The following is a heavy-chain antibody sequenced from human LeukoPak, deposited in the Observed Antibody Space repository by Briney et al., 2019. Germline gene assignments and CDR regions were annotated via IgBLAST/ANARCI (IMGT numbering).Heavy chain of an antibody. Sequence: GASVKVSCKASGYTFTSYGISWVRQAPGQGLEWMGWISAYNGNTNYAQKLQGRVTMTTDTSTSTAYMELRSLRSDDTAVYYCARDLSGIAVAGTNLFDHWGQGTLVTVSS. D-gene: IGHD6-19*01. CDR1: GYTFTSYG. V-gene: IGHV1-18*01. J-gene: IGHJ4*02. CDR2: ISAYNGNT. CDR3: ARDLSGIAVAGTNLFDH.